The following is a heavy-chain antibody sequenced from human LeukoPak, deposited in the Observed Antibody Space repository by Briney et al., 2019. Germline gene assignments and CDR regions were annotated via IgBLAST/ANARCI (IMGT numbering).Heavy chain of an antibody. V-gene: IGHV3-20*04. D-gene: IGHD5-18*01. Sequence: GGSLRLSCAASGLTFDDYGMSWVRQAPGKGLEWVSGINWNGGSTGYADSVKGRFTISRDNAKNSLYLQMNSLRAEDTALYYCARSYGYSHFDYWGQGTLVTVSS. CDR1: GLTFDDYG. J-gene: IGHJ4*02. CDR3: ARSYGYSHFDY. CDR2: INWNGGST.